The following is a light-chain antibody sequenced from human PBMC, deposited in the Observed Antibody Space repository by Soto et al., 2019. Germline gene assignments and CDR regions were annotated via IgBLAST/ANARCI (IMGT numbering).Light chain of an antibody. Sequence: EMVLTQSPGTLSLSPGERATLSCRASQSVSSSYLAWYQQKPGQAPRLLIYGASSRATGIPDRFSGSGSGTDFTLTISRLETEDFAVYYCQQYGSSPRTFGGGTKVDIK. V-gene: IGKV3-20*01. J-gene: IGKJ4*01. CDR1: QSVSSSY. CDR3: QQYGSSPRT. CDR2: GAS.